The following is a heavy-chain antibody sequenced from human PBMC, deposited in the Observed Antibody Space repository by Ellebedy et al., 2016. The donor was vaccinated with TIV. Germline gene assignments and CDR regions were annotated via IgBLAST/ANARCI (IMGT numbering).Heavy chain of an antibody. V-gene: IGHV2-70*11. CDR2: VDGDDDK. Sequence: SGPTLVKPTETLTLTCTFSGFSLSTSEVGVSWIRQPPGRALEWLARVDGDDDKYYSTSLRTRLTISKDTAKNQVVLRMTSVNPVDTATYYCARIVYGTSAVGYYFDRWGQGTLVAVSS. CDR3: ARIVYGTSAVGYYFDR. D-gene: IGHD2/OR15-2a*01. J-gene: IGHJ4*02. CDR1: GFSLSTSEVG.